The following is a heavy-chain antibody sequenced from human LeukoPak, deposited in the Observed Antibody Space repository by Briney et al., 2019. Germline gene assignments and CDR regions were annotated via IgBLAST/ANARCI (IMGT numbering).Heavy chain of an antibody. V-gene: IGHV4-61*02. Sequence: SQTLSLTCTVSGGSISSGSYYWSWIRQPAGKGLEWIGRIYTSGSTNYNPSLKSRVTISVDTSKNQFHLKLSSVTAADTAVYYCARDLGYGYWFDPWGQGTLVTVSS. CDR3: ARDLGYGYWFDP. J-gene: IGHJ5*02. CDR2: IYTSGST. D-gene: IGHD1-1*01. CDR1: GGSISSGSYY.